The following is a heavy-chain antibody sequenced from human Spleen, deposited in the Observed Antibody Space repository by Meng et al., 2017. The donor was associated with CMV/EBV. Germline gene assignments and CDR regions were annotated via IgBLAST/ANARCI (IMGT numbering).Heavy chain of an antibody. CDR3: ATPRAGYASGWSFDY. CDR1: GGSISCSSYY. V-gene: IGHV4-39*07. J-gene: IGHJ4*02. CDR2: LYQSGST. Sequence: SETLSLTCSVSGGSISCSSYYWGWIRQPPGKGLEWIGSLYQSGSTFYNPSLKSRVTISVDTSKNHFSLKLSSVTAADTAVYYCATPRAGYASGWSFDYWGQGALVTVSS. D-gene: IGHD6-19*01.